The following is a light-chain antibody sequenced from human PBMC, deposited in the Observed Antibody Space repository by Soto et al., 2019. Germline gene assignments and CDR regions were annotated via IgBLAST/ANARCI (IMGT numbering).Light chain of an antibody. J-gene: IGKJ2*03. V-gene: IGKV3-15*01. CDR2: GAS. Sequence: LRLNQANLSGSPGKRATLSCRASQSVSSNLAWYQQTPGQYPXXLIYGASTRATGIPARFNGSGSGTDFPLSFICLQSEDSRVKAGVPSNLLY. CDR3: VPSNLLY. CDR1: QSVSSN.